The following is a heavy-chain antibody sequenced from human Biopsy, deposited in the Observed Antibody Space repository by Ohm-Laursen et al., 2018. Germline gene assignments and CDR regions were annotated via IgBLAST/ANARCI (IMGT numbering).Heavy chain of an antibody. D-gene: IGHD3-22*01. CDR2: LSYSGNT. J-gene: IGHJ5*02. CDR3: ARDYDTSGYYYVS. CDR1: GGSISSNNYY. Sequence: GTLSLTCTVSGGSISSNNYYWGWIRQPPGKGLEWIGSLSYSGNTYSNPSLKSRVTISVDTSKKQFLLKLTSLTAADTTVYYCARDYDTSGYYYVSWGQGTLVTVSS. V-gene: IGHV4-39*06.